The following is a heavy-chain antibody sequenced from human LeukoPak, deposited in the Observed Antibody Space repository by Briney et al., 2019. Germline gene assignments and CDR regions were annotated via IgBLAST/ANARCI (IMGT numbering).Heavy chain of an antibody. Sequence: ASMKVSCKASGFTFTDHYIHWVRQGPGQGLEWMGYIGPHSTFTSSPQEFQGRVTMTRDASMSTAYMELTRLTSDDTAVYYCVREGEGPLSKDFDYWGQGTLVTVSS. CDR1: GFTFTDHY. CDR2: IGPHSTFT. D-gene: IGHD2/OR15-2a*01. V-gene: IGHV1-2*02. CDR3: VREGEGPLSKDFDY. J-gene: IGHJ4*02.